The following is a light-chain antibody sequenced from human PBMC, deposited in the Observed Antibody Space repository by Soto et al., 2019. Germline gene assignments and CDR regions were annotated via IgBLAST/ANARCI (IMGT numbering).Light chain of an antibody. CDR2: GAS. V-gene: IGKV3-20*01. J-gene: IGKJ1*01. Sequence: EIVLTQSPGTLSLSPGERATLSCRASQSISSSYLAWYQQKPGQAPRLLIYGASSRATGIPDRFSGSGSATDFTLTISRLEPEDFAVYYCQQYRSSRTFGQGTKVEI. CDR3: QQYRSSRT. CDR1: QSISSSY.